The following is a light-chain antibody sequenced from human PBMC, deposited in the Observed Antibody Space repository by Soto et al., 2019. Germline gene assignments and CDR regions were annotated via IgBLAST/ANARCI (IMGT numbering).Light chain of an antibody. J-gene: IGKJ1*01. V-gene: IGKV3-11*01. Sequence: EILLTQSPATLSLSPGERATLSCRASQSVGSFLAWYQHKPGQAPRLLIYDASTRAPGIPARFSGSRSATDFTLTISSLEPEDFAVYYCHQRSNLWTFGQGTKVEIK. CDR1: QSVGSF. CDR2: DAS. CDR3: HQRSNLWT.